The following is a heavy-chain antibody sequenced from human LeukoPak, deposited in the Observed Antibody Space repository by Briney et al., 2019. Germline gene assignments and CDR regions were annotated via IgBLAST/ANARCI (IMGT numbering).Heavy chain of an antibody. D-gene: IGHD2-2*01. CDR3: TTDPSAYCSSTSCYDGWFDP. V-gene: IGHV3-15*01. CDR2: IKSKTDGGTT. CDR1: GFTFSNAW. J-gene: IGHJ5*02. Sequence: GGSLRLSCAASGFTFSNAWMSWVRQAPGKGLEWVGRIKSKTDGGTTDYAAPVKGRSTISRDDSKNTLYLQMNSLKTEDTAVYYCTTDPSAYCSSTSCYDGWFDPWGQGTLVTVSS.